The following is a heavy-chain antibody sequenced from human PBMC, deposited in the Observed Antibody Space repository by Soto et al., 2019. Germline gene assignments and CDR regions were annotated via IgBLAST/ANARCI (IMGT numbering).Heavy chain of an antibody. CDR3: ARASFSITIFGVVSFDY. Sequence: SETLSLTCTVSGGSISNYYWSWIRQPPGKGLEWIGYMYYSGSTNYNPSLKSRVTISVDTSKNQFSLKLRSVTAADTVVYYCARASFSITIFGVVSFDYWGQGTLVTVSS. CDR2: MYYSGST. CDR1: GGSISNYY. J-gene: IGHJ4*02. D-gene: IGHD3-3*01. V-gene: IGHV4-59*12.